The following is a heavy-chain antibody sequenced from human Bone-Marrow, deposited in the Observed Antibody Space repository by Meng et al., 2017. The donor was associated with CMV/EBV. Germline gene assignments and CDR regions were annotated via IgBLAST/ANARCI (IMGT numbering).Heavy chain of an antibody. CDR2: ISSSSSYI. J-gene: IGHJ6*02. CDR1: GFTFSNAW. D-gene: IGHD2-2*02. Sequence: GESLKISCAASGFTFSNAWMSWVRQAPGKGLEWVSSISSSSSYIYYADSVKGRFTISRDNAKNSLYLQMNSLRAEDTAVYYCAREGYCSSTSCYKYYYYYGMDVWGQGTTVTVSS. V-gene: IGHV3-21*01. CDR3: AREGYCSSTSCYKYYYYYGMDV.